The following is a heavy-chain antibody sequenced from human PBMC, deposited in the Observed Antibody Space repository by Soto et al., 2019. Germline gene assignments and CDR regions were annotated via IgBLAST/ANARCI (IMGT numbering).Heavy chain of an antibody. D-gene: IGHD3-22*01. CDR3: ARLGGFYQAFDS. Sequence: SETLSLTCTVSGGSISSGDYYWSWIRQPPGKGLEWIGSIYYSGSTYYNPSLKSRVTISVDTSKNQFPLKLTSVAAADTAVYYCARLGGFYQAFDSWGQGALVTVSS. CDR1: GGSISSGDYY. J-gene: IGHJ4*02. V-gene: IGHV4-30-4*01. CDR2: IYYSGST.